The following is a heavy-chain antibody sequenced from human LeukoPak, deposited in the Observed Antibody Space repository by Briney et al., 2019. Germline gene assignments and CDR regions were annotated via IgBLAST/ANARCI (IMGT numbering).Heavy chain of an antibody. Sequence: TPSETLSLTCAVYGGSLTTYYWKLIRQPPGKGLEWIGEINRSGNYNPSLKSRVTISIDTSKNQFSLKLTSVTAADTAVYYCARDFWPWGQGTLVTVSS. D-gene: IGHD3-3*01. CDR2: INRSG. V-gene: IGHV4-34*01. CDR1: GGSLTTYY. J-gene: IGHJ5*02. CDR3: ARDFWP.